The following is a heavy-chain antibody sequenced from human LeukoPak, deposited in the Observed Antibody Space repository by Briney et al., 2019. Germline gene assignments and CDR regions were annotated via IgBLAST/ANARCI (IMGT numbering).Heavy chain of an antibody. V-gene: IGHV1-18*01. Sequence: GASVKVSCKASGFTFTSYTITWVRQAPGQGLEWMGGISAYNGNSNYADRLQGRVTMTTDTSTSTAYMELRSLRSDDTAVYYCARDLHSSGYYRSDAFDIWGQGTMVTVSS. CDR2: ISAYNGNS. J-gene: IGHJ3*02. CDR1: GFTFTSYT. D-gene: IGHD3-22*01. CDR3: ARDLHSSGYYRSDAFDI.